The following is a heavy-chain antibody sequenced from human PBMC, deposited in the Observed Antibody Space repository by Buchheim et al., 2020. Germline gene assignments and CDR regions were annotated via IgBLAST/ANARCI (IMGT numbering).Heavy chain of an antibody. CDR2: IRSKAYGGTT. Sequence: EVQLVESGGGLVQPGRSLRLSCTASGFTFGDYAMSWFRQAPGKGLEWVGFIRSKAYGGTTEYAAPVKGRFTISRDDSKSIAYLQMNSLKTEDTAVYYCTRASRKDYADYYYGMDVWGQGTT. CDR3: TRASRKDYADYYYGMDV. D-gene: IGHD4-17*01. CDR1: GFTFGDYA. V-gene: IGHV3-49*03. J-gene: IGHJ6*02.